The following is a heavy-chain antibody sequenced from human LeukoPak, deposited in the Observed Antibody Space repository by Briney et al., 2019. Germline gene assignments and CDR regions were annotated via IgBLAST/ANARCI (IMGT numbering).Heavy chain of an antibody. J-gene: IGHJ4*02. CDR2: IYYSGST. V-gene: IGHV4-59*08. Sequence: PSETLSLTCTVSGGSISSYYWSWIRQPPGKGLEWIGYIYYSGSTNYNPSLKSRVTISVDTSKNQFSLKLSSVTAADTAMYYCARLIAVAGSYYFDYWGQGTLVTVSS. CDR1: GGSISSYY. D-gene: IGHD6-19*01. CDR3: ARLIAVAGSYYFDY.